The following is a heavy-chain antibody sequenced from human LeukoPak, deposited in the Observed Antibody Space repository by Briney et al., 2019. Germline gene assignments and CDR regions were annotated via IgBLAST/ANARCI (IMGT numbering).Heavy chain of an antibody. Sequence: PGGSLRLSCAASGFTFSSCEINWVRQAPGKGLEWVASIKEDGSETYYVDSVKGRFTISRDNAKNSLYLQMSSLRAEDTAVYYCARDLHPRYYLPDYWGQGTLVTVSS. CDR2: IKEDGSET. J-gene: IGHJ4*02. CDR3: ARDLHPRYYLPDY. D-gene: IGHD1-26*01. CDR1: GFTFSSCE. V-gene: IGHV3-7*04.